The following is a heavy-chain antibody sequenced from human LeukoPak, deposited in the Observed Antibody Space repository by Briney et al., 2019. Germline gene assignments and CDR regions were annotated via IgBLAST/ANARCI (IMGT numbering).Heavy chain of an antibody. CDR1: GGTFSSYA. CDR2: IIPLFGTA. Sequence: SVKVSCKVSGGTFSSYAISWVRQAPGQGLEWMGGIIPLFGTANYAQKFLGRVIITADESTSTTYMYLSSLKSEDTAVYYCAREWAGYGSGSYYYYWGQGTLVTVSS. V-gene: IGHV1-69*01. D-gene: IGHD3-10*01. J-gene: IGHJ4*02. CDR3: AREWAGYGSGSYYYY.